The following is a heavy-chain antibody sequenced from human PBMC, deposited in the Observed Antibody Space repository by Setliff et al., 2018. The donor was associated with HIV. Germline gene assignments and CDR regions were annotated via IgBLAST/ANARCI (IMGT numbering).Heavy chain of an antibody. J-gene: IGHJ4*01. Sequence: KSSETLSLTCTVSSGSISSGTYYWSWIRQYPGKGLEWIGYIDYSGSAFYNPSLKSRITISRDTSKNQFSLKMNSVTAADTAVYYCAREGKTALVTKYFDYWGHGKLVTSPQ. D-gene: IGHD5-18*01. V-gene: IGHV4-31*03. CDR2: IDYSGSA. CDR3: AREGKTALVTKYFDY. CDR1: SGSISSGTYY.